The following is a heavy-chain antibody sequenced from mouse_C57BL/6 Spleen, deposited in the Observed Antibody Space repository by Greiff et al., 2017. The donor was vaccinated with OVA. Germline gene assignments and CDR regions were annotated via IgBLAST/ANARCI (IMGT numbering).Heavy chain of an antibody. J-gene: IGHJ2*01. CDR3: ARGDDYDGFDY. CDR2: INPNNGGT. V-gene: IGHV1-26*01. D-gene: IGHD2-4*01. Sequence: EVKLQQSGPELVKPGASVKISCKASGYTFTDYYMNWVKQSHGKSLEWIGDINPNNGGTSYNQKFKGKATLTVDKSSSTAYMELRSLTSEDSAVYYCARGDDYDGFDYWGQGTTLTVSS. CDR1: GYTFTDYY.